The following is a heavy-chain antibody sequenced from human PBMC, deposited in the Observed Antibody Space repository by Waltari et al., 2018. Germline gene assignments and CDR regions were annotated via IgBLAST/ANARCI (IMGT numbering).Heavy chain of an antibody. CDR1: GFSLSTNGVG. CDR2: IYWNDDK. V-gene: IGHV2-5*01. D-gene: IGHD6-19*01. J-gene: IGHJ5*02. Sequence: QITFKESGPTLVKPTQTLTLTCTCSGFSLSTNGVGVGWLRQPPGKALEWLANIYWNDDKRYSPSLKSRLTITKDPSKNQVVLTMTNVDPVDTATYFCAHTEQFAPAVWFGPWGQGTLVAVSS. CDR3: AHTEQFAPAVWFGP.